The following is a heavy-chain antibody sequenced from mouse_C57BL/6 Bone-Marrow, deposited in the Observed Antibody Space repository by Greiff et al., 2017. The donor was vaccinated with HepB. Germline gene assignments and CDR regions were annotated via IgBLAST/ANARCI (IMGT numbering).Heavy chain of an antibody. V-gene: IGHV3-6*01. D-gene: IGHD1-1*01. Sequence: ESGPGLVKPSQSLSLTCSVTGYSITSGYYWNWIRQFPGNKLEWMGYISYDGSNNYNPSLKNRIPITRDTSKNQFFLKLNSVTTEDTATYYCAITTVVAGDYYAMDYWGQGTSVTVSS. CDR3: AITTVVAGDYYAMDY. CDR1: GYSITSGYY. J-gene: IGHJ4*01. CDR2: ISYDGSN.